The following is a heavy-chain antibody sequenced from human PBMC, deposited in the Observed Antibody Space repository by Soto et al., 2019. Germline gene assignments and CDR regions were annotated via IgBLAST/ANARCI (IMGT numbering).Heavy chain of an antibody. J-gene: IGHJ6*02. CDR3: ARDKGRSFWEAPGYYYYYGMDV. Sequence: QVQLVESGGGLVKPGGSLRLSCAASGFTFSDYYMSWIRQAPGKGLEWVSYISSSGSTIYYADSVKGRFTISRANAKNSLYLQMNSLRAEDTAVYYCARDKGRSFWEAPGYYYYYGMDVWGQGTTVTVSS. D-gene: IGHD3-10*01. V-gene: IGHV3-11*01. CDR2: ISSSGSTI. CDR1: GFTFSDYY.